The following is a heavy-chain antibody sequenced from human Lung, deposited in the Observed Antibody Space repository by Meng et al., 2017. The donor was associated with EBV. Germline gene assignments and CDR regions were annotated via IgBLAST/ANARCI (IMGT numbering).Heavy chain of an antibody. CDR1: GGSISRSDW. J-gene: IGHJ4*02. V-gene: IGHV4-4*02. CDR2: TSHSGST. CDR3: ASSDYYRSDY. D-gene: IGHD3-22*01. Sequence: QVQVKESGPGLVKPWETLSLTCAVSGGSISRSDWWSWVRQPPGKGLEWIGETSHSGSTNYSPSLKSRVTISLDKSKNQLSLKLNSVTAADTAVYYCASSDYYRSDYWGQGTLVTVFS.